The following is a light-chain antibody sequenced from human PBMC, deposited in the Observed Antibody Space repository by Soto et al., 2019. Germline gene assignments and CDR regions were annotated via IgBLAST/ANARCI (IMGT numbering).Light chain of an antibody. CDR1: QSINNK. CDR3: QQYGSSPET. J-gene: IGKJ1*01. Sequence: EIVMTQSPATLSVSPGEIVTLSCRASQSINNKVAWYQQKPGQAPRLLIYGASSRATGIPDRFSGSGSGTDFTLTISRLEPEDFAVYYCQQYGSSPETFGQGTKVDIK. CDR2: GAS. V-gene: IGKV3-20*01.